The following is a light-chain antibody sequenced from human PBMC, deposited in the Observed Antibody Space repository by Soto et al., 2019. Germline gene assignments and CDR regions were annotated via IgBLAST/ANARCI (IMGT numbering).Light chain of an antibody. V-gene: IGKV3-15*01. CDR3: QQYNNWPPLT. J-gene: IGKJ4*01. CDR1: QSVSSN. CDR2: GAS. Sequence: EIVMTQSPATLSVSPGESATLSCRASQSVSSNLASYQQKPGQAPRLLIYGASTRATGTPARFSGSGSGTEFTLTISSLQSEDFAVYYCQQYNNWPPLTFGGGTKVEIK.